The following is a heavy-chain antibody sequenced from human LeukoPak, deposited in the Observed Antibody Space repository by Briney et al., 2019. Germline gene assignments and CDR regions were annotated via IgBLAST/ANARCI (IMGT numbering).Heavy chain of an antibody. CDR1: GFPFHPFG. J-gene: IGHJ4*02. Sequence: GGSLRLSCAASGFPFHPFGMSWVRQAPGKGLEWVSSISAGSDSTDYADSVKGRFTISRDNSKNTLYLQMNSLRAEDTALYNCANAYSPDYWGQGTLVTVSS. CDR3: ANAYSPDY. D-gene: IGHD3-16*01. V-gene: IGHV3-23*01. CDR2: ISAGSDST.